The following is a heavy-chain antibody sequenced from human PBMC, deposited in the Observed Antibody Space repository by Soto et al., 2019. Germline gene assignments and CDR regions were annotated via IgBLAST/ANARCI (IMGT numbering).Heavy chain of an antibody. CDR2: LIPLLGIA. J-gene: IGHJ4*02. Sequence: QVQLVQSGAEVKKPGSSVKVSCKASGGTFSSYTISWVRQAPGQGLEWMGRLIPLLGIANYAQKFQGRVTVTAEKSTRTANMELSSLRYEDTAVYYCARIEIVATIDDYWGQGTLVTVFS. CDR1: GGTFSSYT. D-gene: IGHD5-12*01. CDR3: ARIEIVATIDDY. V-gene: IGHV1-69*02.